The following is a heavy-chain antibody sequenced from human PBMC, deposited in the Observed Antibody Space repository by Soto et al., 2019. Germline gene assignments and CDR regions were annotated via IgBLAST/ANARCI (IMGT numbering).Heavy chain of an antibody. CDR2: ISGSGGST. CDR1: GFTFTSYA. CDR3: VVIQFDAFDI. D-gene: IGHD3-22*01. Sequence: LSLTCAASGFTFTSYAISWVRQAPGKGLEWVSAISGSGGSTYYADSVKGRFTISRDNSMNTLYLQMNSLRAEATAVYYSVVIQFDAFDIWGQGTMVTVSS. V-gene: IGHV3-23*01. J-gene: IGHJ3*02.